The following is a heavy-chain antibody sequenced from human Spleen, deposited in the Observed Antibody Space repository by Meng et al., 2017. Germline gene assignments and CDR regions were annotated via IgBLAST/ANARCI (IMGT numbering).Heavy chain of an antibody. J-gene: IGHJ5*02. Sequence: SVKVSCKASGGTFSSYTISWVRQAPGQGLEWMGRITPILGIANYAQKFQGRVTIAADKSSSTVYMELSGLRSEDTAVYYCANFHRDTAMVTGWFDPWGQGTLVTVSS. D-gene: IGHD5-18*01. CDR3: ANFHRDTAMVTGWFDP. CDR2: ITPILGIA. CDR1: GGTFSSYT. V-gene: IGHV1-69*02.